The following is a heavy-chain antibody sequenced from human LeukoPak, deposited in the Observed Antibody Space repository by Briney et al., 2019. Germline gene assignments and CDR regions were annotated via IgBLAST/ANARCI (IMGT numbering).Heavy chain of an antibody. V-gene: IGHV1-18*01. CDR2: ISAYNGNT. CDR3: ARSGIAAAGETYYYYYGMDV. Sequence: ASVKVSCKASGYTFTSYGISWVRQAPGQGLEWMGWISAYNGNTNYAQKLRGRVTMTTDTSTSTAYMELRSLRSDDTAVYYCARSGIAAAGETYYYYYGMDVWGQGTTVTVSS. J-gene: IGHJ6*02. D-gene: IGHD6-13*01. CDR1: GYTFTSYG.